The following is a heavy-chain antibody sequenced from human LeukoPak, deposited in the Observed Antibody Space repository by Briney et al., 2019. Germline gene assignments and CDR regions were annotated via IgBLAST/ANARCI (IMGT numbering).Heavy chain of an antibody. V-gene: IGHV1-2*02. J-gene: IGHJ5*02. D-gene: IGHD2-15*01. CDR3: ARAHIVVVVAATRGGWFDP. Sequence: GSVKVSCKASGYTFTGYYMHWVRQAPGQGLEWMGWINPNSGGTNYAQKFQGRVTMTRNTSISTAYMELSSLRSDDTAVYHCARAHIVVVVAATRGGWFDPWGQGTLVTVSS. CDR1: GYTFTGYY. CDR2: INPNSGGT.